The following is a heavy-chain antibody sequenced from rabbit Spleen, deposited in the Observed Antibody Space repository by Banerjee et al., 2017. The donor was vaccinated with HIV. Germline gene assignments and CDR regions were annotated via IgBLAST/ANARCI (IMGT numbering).Heavy chain of an antibody. CDR1: GFSFSDRDV. J-gene: IGHJ4*01. Sequence: QEQLVESGGGLVKPGASLTLTCKASGFSFSDRDVMCWVRQAPGEGLDLIACVGTIDGNTKYASWVNGRFTISRSTSLNTVDLKMTSLTAADTATYFCARDLTDVIGWNFGWWGQGTLVTVS. D-gene: IGHD1-1*01. CDR2: VGTIDGNT. CDR3: ARDLTDVIGWNFGW. V-gene: IGHV1S43*01.